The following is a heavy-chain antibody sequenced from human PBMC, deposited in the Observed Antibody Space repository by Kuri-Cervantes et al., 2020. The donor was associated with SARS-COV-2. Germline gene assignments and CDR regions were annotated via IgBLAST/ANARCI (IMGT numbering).Heavy chain of an antibody. CDR1: GYTFTGYY. Sequence: ASVKVSCKASGYTFTGYYMHWVRQAPGQGLEWMGWINPNSGGTNCAQKFQGRVTMTRDTSISTAYMELSRLRSDDTAVYYCARDSSGWYRVLGYWGQGTLGTGSS. D-gene: IGHD6-19*01. J-gene: IGHJ4*02. V-gene: IGHV1-2*02. CDR2: INPNSGGT. CDR3: ARDSSGWYRVLGY.